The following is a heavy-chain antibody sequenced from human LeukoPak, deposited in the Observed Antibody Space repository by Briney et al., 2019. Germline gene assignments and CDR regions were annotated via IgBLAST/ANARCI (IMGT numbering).Heavy chain of an antibody. CDR3: ASRLRYFDWLKNWFDP. V-gene: IGHV4-34*01. CDR2: INHSGST. D-gene: IGHD3-9*01. Sequence: PSETLSLTCAVYGGSFSGYYWSWIRQLPGKGLEWIGEINHSGSTNYNPSLKSRVTISVDTSKNQFSLKLSSVTAADTAVYYCASRLRYFDWLKNWFDPWGQGTLVTVSS. J-gene: IGHJ5*02. CDR1: GGSFSGYY.